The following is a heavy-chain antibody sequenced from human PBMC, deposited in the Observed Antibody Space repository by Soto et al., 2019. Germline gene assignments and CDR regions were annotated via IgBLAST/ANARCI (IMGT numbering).Heavy chain of an antibody. D-gene: IGHD3-10*01. V-gene: IGHV4-39*01. CDR1: GGSISSSSYY. CDR2: IYYSGST. J-gene: IGHJ2*01. Sequence: QLQLQESGPGLVKPSETLSLTCTVSGGSISSSSYYWGWIRQPPGKGLEWIGSIYYSGSTYYNPSLKRGVTISVHTSKNQFSLKLSSVPAADPAVYYCASQGPYYYQIWYFDLWGRGTLVTVSS. CDR3: ASQGPYYYQIWYFDL.